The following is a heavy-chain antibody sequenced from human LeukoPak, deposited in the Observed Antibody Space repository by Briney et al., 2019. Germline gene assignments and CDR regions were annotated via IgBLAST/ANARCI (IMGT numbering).Heavy chain of an antibody. CDR2: INPNSGGT. D-gene: IGHD3-10*01. CDR3: ARDLYGTANAFDI. J-gene: IGHJ3*02. V-gene: IGHV1-2*02. CDR1: GYTFTGYY. Sequence: ASVKVSCKASGYTFTGYYMHWVRQAPGQGLEWMGWINPNSGGTNYAQKFQGRVTMTRDTSISTAYMELSRLRSDDTAVYYCARDLYGTANAFDIWGQGTMVTVSS.